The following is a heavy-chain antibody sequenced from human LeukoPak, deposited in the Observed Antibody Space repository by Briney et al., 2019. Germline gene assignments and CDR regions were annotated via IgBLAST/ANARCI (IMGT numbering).Heavy chain of an antibody. D-gene: IGHD3-3*01. CDR1: GGSISSGGYY. J-gene: IGHJ3*02. V-gene: IGHV4-30-2*01. CDR3: ASGQSGYYDAFDI. Sequence: SQTLSLTCTVSGGSISSGGYYWSWIRQPPGKGLEWIGYIYHSGSTYYNPSLKSRVTISVDRSKNQFSLKLSSVTAADTAVYYCASGQSGYYDAFDIWGQGTMVTVSS. CDR2: IYHSGST.